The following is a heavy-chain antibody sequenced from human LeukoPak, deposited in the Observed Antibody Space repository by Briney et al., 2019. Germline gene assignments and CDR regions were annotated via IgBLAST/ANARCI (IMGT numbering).Heavy chain of an antibody. Sequence: KVSCKASGYTFTTYAMHWVRQMPGKGLEWMGIIYPGDSDTRYSPSFQGQVTISADKSISTAYLQWSSLKASDTAMYYCARLPDDSSGYKFDYWGQGTLVTVSS. J-gene: IGHJ4*02. D-gene: IGHD3-22*01. CDR1: GYTFTTYA. CDR2: IYPGDSDT. CDR3: ARLPDDSSGYKFDY. V-gene: IGHV5-51*01.